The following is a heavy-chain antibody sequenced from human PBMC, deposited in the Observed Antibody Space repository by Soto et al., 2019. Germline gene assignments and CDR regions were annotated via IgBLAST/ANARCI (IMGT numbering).Heavy chain of an antibody. Sequence: GGSLILSCAASGFTFSDYYMSWIRQAPGKGLEWVSYISSTSTYTNYADSVKGRFTISRDNAKNSLYLQMNSLRAEDTAVYYCARRLAGTPDLFAPWGQGNLVTGSA. CDR1: GFTFSDYY. V-gene: IGHV3-11*06. J-gene: IGHJ5*02. CDR2: ISSTSTYT. D-gene: IGHD6-19*01. CDR3: ARRLAGTPDLFAP.